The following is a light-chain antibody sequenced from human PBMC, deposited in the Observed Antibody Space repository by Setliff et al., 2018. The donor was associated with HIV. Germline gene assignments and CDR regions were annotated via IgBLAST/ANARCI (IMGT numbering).Light chain of an antibody. CDR1: SSDVGRYNY. Sequence: QSVLTQPASVSGSPGQSITISCTGTSSDVGRYNYVSWYQQHPGKTPKLIIYDVSKWPSGVSNRFPASKSGNTASLTISGLQAEDEADYYCCSYTSISTYVFGTGTKVTVL. J-gene: IGLJ1*01. V-gene: IGLV2-14*03. CDR2: DVS. CDR3: CSYTSISTYV.